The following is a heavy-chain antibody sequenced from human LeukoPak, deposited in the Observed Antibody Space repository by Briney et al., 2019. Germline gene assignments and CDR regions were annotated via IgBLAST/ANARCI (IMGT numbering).Heavy chain of an antibody. CDR1: GGSISSYY. Sequence: SETLSLTCTVSGGSISSYYWSWIRQPPGKGLEWIGYIYYSGSTNYNPSLKSRVTISVDTSKNQFSLKLSSVTAADTAVYYCARGGGRRVYDILTGYHLGFDPWGQGTLVTVSS. J-gene: IGHJ5*02. D-gene: IGHD3-9*01. V-gene: IGHV4-59*12. CDR3: ARGGGRRVYDILTGYHLGFDP. CDR2: IYYSGST.